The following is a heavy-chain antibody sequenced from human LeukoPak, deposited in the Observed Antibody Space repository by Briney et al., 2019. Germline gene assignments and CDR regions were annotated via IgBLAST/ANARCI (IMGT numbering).Heavy chain of an antibody. J-gene: IGHJ4*02. D-gene: IGHD1-1*01. CDR1: GFNFGDFP. Sequence: PGGSLRLSCAASGFNFGDFPMTWVRQAPGKGLEWVSSINTGGDPTSYADSVKGRFTISRHNSRSMVYLQANNLTIEDTAVYYCARDWAPGTTKKFDYWGQGALVTVSS. CDR2: INTGGDPT. V-gene: IGHV3-23*01. CDR3: ARDWAPGTTKKFDY.